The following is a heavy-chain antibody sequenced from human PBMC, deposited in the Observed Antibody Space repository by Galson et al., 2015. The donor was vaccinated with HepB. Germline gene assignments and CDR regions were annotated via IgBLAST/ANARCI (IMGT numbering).Heavy chain of an antibody. CDR2: INPNSGGT. V-gene: IGHV1-2*02. CDR1: GYTFTGYY. Sequence: SVKVSCKASGYTFTGYYMHWVRQAPGQGLEWMGWINPNSGGTNYAQKFQGRVTMTRDTSISTAYMELSRLRSDDTAVYYCARGGHIVVVTASQYDYWGQGALVTVSS. CDR3: ARGGHIVVVTASQYDY. D-gene: IGHD2-21*02. J-gene: IGHJ4*02.